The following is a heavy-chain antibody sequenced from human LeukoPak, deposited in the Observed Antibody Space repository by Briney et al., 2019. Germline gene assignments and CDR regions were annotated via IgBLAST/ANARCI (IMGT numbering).Heavy chain of an antibody. CDR3: ARLTPAAGRLYFVD. J-gene: IGHJ4*02. V-gene: IGHV3-53*01. CDR1: GFTVNSNY. CDR2: LYNTGNT. Sequence: GWSLRLSCAASGFTVNSNYLSWVRQAPGKGLDWGSTLYNTGNTYYADSVKGRFSISRDNSKNTLFLQMNSLRAEDTAVYYCARLTPAAGRLYFVDWGPGTLVTVSS. D-gene: IGHD6-13*01.